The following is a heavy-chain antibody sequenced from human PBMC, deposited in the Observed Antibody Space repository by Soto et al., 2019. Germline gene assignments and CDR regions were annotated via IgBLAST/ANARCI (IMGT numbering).Heavy chain of an antibody. CDR2: IWYDGSNK. Sequence: GGSLRLSCAASGFTFSSYGMHWVRQAPGKGLEWVAVIWYDGSNKYYADSVKGRFTISRDNSKNTLYLQMNSLRAEDTAVYYCARDHHPIYTVAKDYYYYGMDVWGQGTTVTVSS. V-gene: IGHV3-33*01. CDR1: GFTFSSYG. CDR3: ARDHHPIYTVAKDYYYYGMDV. D-gene: IGHD3-9*01. J-gene: IGHJ6*02.